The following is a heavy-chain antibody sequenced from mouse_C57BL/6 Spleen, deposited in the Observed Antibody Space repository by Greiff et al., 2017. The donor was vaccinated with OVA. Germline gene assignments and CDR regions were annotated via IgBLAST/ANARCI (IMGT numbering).Heavy chain of an antibody. CDR3: ARRDYGSSSPFDY. CDR1: GYTFTSYW. V-gene: IGHV1-52*01. D-gene: IGHD1-1*01. J-gene: IGHJ2*01. Sequence: VKLQQPGAELVRPGSSVKLSCKASGYTFTSYWMHWVKQRPIQGLEWIGNIDPSDSETHYNQKFKDKATLTVDKSSSTAYMQLSSLTSEDSAVYYCARRDYGSSSPFDYWGQGTTLTVSS. CDR2: IDPSDSET.